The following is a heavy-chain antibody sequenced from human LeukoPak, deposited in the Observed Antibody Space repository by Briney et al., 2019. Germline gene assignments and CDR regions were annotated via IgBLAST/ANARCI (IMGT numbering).Heavy chain of an antibody. Sequence: GGSLRLSCAASGFTVNSNSMSWVRQATGKGLECVAAIYSGDSTYYPDSVKGRFSISRDNSKNTLYLQMSSLRAEDTAIYYCVGRPYYYYGMGVWGQGTTVTVSS. V-gene: IGHV3-53*01. CDR1: GFTVNSNS. J-gene: IGHJ6*02. CDR2: IYSGDST. CDR3: VGRPYYYYGMGV.